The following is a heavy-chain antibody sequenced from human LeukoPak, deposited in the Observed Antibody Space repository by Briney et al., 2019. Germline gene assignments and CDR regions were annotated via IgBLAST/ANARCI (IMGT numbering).Heavy chain of an antibody. CDR3: AKDINGGGSYGGTNY. Sequence: GGSLRLSCAASGFTFSSYSMSWVRQAPGKGLEWVSSISDDSNYIYYADSVEGRFTISRDNAKNSLYLQMNSLRAEDTAVYYCAKDINGGGSYGGTNYWGQGTLVTVSS. CDR2: ISDDSNYI. J-gene: IGHJ4*02. CDR1: GFTFSSYS. V-gene: IGHV3-21*04. D-gene: IGHD1-26*01.